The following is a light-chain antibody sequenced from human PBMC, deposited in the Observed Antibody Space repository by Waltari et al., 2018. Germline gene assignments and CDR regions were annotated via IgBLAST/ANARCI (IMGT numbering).Light chain of an antibody. CDR2: RNN. CDR3: AAWDDSLSGPV. V-gene: IGLV1-47*01. Sequence: QSVLTQPPSASGTPGQRVTISCSGRSSHIGSNYVYWYQQLPGTAPKLLIYRNNPRPSGVPDRFSGSKSGTSASLAISGLRSEDEADYYWAAWDDSLSGPVFGGGTKLTVL. CDR1: SSHIGSNY. J-gene: IGLJ2*01.